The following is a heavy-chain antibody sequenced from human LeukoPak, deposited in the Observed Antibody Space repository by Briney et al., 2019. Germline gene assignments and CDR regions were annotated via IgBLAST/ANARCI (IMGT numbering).Heavy chain of an antibody. CDR1: GGSFSGYY. D-gene: IGHD3-3*01. J-gene: IGHJ4*02. CDR3: ARSLGFWSGYYDY. V-gene: IGHV4-34*01. CDR2: INHSGST. Sequence: PSETLSLTCGAYGGSFSGYYWSWIRQPPGKGLGWIGAINHSGSTNYNPSLKSRVTISVDTSKNQFSLKLSSVTAADTAVYYCARSLGFWSGYYDYWGQGTLVTVSS.